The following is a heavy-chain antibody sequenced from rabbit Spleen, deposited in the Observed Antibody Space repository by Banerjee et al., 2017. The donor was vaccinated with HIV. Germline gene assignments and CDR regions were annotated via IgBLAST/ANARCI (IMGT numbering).Heavy chain of an antibody. CDR2: IVGSSSGFT. Sequence: QSLEESGGDLVKPGASLTLTCTASGFSFSSNDYICWVRQAPGKGLEWISCIVGSSSGFTYSATWAKGRFTCSKTSSTTVTLQMTSLTVADTATYFCARDTASSFSSYGMDLWGPGTLVTVS. V-gene: IGHV1S40*01. CDR1: GFSFSSNDY. CDR3: ARDTASSFSSYGMDL. J-gene: IGHJ6*01. D-gene: IGHD6-1*01.